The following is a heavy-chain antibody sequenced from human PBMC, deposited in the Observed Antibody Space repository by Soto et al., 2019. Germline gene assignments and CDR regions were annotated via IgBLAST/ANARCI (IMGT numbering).Heavy chain of an antibody. V-gene: IGHV4-59*08. D-gene: IGHD3-10*01. CDR2: VHHSWGS. J-gene: IGHJ6*02. CDR1: GGSISSYY. Sequence: QVQLQESGPGLVKPSETLSLSCTVSGGSISSYYWSWFRQSPGKRMEWIGYVHHSWGSSYNPSLQSRVAIPLDPSKSQCSLKVTSVTATDPAVYYCARQGFGPLHGLVDVWGQGTTVTVSS. CDR3: ARQGFGPLHGLVDV.